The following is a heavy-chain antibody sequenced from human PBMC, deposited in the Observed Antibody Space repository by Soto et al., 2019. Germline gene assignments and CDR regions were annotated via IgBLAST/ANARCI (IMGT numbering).Heavy chain of an antibody. CDR2: IYYSGYN. Sequence: QVHLQESGPGLVKPSETLTLTCSVSGDSVSSGLSYWGWVRQPPGKAPEWIGYIYYSGYNTYNPSLRVRATLSIGTSKNQFSLKVNSVTAADTAGFYCVRLHSADFSGGVCFHAFDVWGQGTVVIVSS. CDR1: GDSVSSGLSY. CDR3: VRLHSADFSGGVCFHAFDV. J-gene: IGHJ3*01. V-gene: IGHV4-61*01. D-gene: IGHD2-21*02.